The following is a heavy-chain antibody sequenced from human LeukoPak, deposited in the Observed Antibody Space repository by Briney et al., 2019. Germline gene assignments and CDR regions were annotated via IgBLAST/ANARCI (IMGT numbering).Heavy chain of an antibody. CDR3: ARVGRSWSGFNYLDY. D-gene: IGHD3-3*01. CDR2: ISAYNGNT. Sequence: ASVKVSCKASGYTFTSYGISWVRQAPGQGLEWMGWISAYNGNTNYAQKLQGRATMTTDTSTSTAYMELRSLRSDDTAVYHCARVGRSWSGFNYLDYWGQGTLVTVSS. CDR1: GYTFTSYG. J-gene: IGHJ4*02. V-gene: IGHV1-18*01.